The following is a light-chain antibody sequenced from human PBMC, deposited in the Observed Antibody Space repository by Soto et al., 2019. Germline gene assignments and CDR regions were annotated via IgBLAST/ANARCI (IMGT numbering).Light chain of an antibody. Sequence: QSVLTQPASVSGSPGQSITISCTGSSSDVGAYNFVSWYQHHPGKAPKLILYEVTTRPSGVPSRFSGSKSGNTASLTISGLQADDEANYYCSSYTSSNTPYVFGTGTKV. CDR1: SSDVGAYNF. V-gene: IGLV2-14*01. CDR2: EVT. CDR3: SSYTSSNTPYV. J-gene: IGLJ1*01.